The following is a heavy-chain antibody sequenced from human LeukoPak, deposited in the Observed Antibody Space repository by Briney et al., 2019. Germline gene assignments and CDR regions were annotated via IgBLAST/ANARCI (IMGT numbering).Heavy chain of an antibody. CDR1: GGSISSSSYY. Sequence: PSETLSLTCTVSGGSISSSSYYWGWIRQPPGKGLEWIGSIYYSGSTYYNPSLKSRVTISVDTSKNQFSLKLSSVTAADTAVYYCARDRLQMVYAIRDYYYYMDVWGKGTTVTVSS. CDR3: ARDRLQMVYAIRDYYYYMDV. J-gene: IGHJ6*03. D-gene: IGHD2-8*01. V-gene: IGHV4-39*07. CDR2: IYYSGST.